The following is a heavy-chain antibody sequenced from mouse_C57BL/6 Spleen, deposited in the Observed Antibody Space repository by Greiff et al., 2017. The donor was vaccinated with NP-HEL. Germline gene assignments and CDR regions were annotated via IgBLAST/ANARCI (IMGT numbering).Heavy chain of an antibody. D-gene: IGHD1-1*01. CDR2: ISDGGSYT. CDR3: ARPNYGSSPFDY. J-gene: IGHJ2*01. CDR1: GFTFSSYA. V-gene: IGHV5-4*01. Sequence: EVQGVESGGGLVKPGGSLKLSCAASGFTFSSYAMSWVRQTPEKRLEWVATISDGGSYTYYPDNVKGRFTISRDNAKNNLYLQMSHLKSEDTAMYYCARPNYGSSPFDYWGQGTTLTVSS.